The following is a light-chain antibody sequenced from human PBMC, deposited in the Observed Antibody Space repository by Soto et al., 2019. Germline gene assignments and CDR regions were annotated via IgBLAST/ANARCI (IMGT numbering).Light chain of an antibody. CDR2: GAS. CDR1: QSISSN. Sequence: ERTHPHATPTMSPGGSATLACTASQSISSNLAWYQQKPGQSPRLLIYGASTRATGSPARFSGSGSGTEFTLTISSLQSEDFAVYYCQQYNNWPPITFGQGTRLEIK. V-gene: IGKV3-15*01. CDR3: QQYNNWPPIT. J-gene: IGKJ5*01.